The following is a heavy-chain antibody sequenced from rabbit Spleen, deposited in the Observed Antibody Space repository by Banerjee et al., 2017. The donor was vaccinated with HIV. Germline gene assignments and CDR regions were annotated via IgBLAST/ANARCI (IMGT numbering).Heavy chain of an antibody. V-gene: IGHV1S40*01. Sequence: QSLEESGGDLVKPGASLTLTCTASGFSFTYIDYLCWVRQPPGKGPEWIACVAAGVSFTSYYATWAKGRFTISKTSSTTVTLQMTSLTAADMATYFCARDSGTSFSSYGMDLWGQGTLVTVS. CDR3: ARDSGTSFSSYGMDL. CDR1: GFSFTYIDY. D-gene: IGHD8-1*01. CDR2: VAAGVSFTS. J-gene: IGHJ6*01.